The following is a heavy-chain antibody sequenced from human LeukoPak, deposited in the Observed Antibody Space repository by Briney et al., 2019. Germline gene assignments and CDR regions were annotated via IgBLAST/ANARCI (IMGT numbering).Heavy chain of an antibody. CDR3: ARGLATKRFDY. CDR2: IYHSGST. CDR1: GYSISSGYY. V-gene: IGHV4-38-2*02. D-gene: IGHD1-26*01. J-gene: IGHJ4*02. Sequence: SETLSLTCTVSGYSISSGYYWGWIRQPPGKGLEWIGSIYHSGSTYYNPSLKSRVTISVDTSKNQFSLKLSSVTAADTAVYYCARGLATKRFDYWGQGTLVTVSS.